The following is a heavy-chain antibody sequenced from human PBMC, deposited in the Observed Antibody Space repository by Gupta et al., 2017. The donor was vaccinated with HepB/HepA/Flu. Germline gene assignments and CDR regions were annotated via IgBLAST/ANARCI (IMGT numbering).Heavy chain of an antibody. Sequence: EVQLEQCGAEVKKPGESLKISCKGSGYSFTGFWIAWVRQMPGKGLEYMGVIYPGDSDTRYGPSFAGQITISADRFINTAYLQWDSLKASDTAMYYCVRTKSGADYWGQGTLVTVSS. V-gene: IGHV5-51*01. CDR1: GYSFTGFW. J-gene: IGHJ4*02. CDR2: IYPGDSDT. CDR3: VRTKSGADY. D-gene: IGHD3-10*01.